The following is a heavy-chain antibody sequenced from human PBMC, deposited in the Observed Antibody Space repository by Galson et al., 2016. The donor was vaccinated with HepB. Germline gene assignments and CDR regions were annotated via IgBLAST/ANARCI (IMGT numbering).Heavy chain of an antibody. CDR2: ISYDGTKR. D-gene: IGHD3-3*01. V-gene: IGHV3-30*18. Sequence: SLRLSCAASGFTFSRYEMNWVRQAPGKGLEWVAVISYDGTKRSYGASVRGRFTISRDNSKNTLYLEMNSPRAEATAVYYCAKDEYTIGWVPPWFDPCGQGTLVTVAS. J-gene: IGHJ5*02. CDR1: GFTFSRYE. CDR3: AKDEYTIGWVPPWFDP.